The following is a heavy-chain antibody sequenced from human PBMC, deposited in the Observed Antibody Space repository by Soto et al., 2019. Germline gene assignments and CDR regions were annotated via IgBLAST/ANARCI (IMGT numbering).Heavy chain of an antibody. Sequence: QVQLQESGPGLVKPSQTLSLTCTVSGDSISSNNNYWSWIRQPPGEGLEWIGFISYSGTTSYSPSLKSRVAISLDTSKNQFSLSLSSVTAADTAVYYCARGRGYSYGLDPGGQGTLGTVSS. CDR2: ISYSGTT. CDR3: ARGRGYSYGLDP. V-gene: IGHV4-30-4*01. J-gene: IGHJ5*02. D-gene: IGHD5-18*01. CDR1: GDSISSNNNY.